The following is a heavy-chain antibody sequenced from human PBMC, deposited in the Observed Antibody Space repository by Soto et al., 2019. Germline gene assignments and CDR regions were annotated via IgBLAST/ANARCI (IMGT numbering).Heavy chain of an antibody. J-gene: IGHJ6*03. CDR3: ARDRLQYYDFWGDYYYMDV. Sequence: GSLRLSCAASGFPFSSYWMSWVRPAPGKGLEWVANIKQDGSEKYYVDSVKGRFTISRDNAKNSLYLQMNSLRAEDTAVYYCARDRLQYYDFWGDYYYMDVWGKGTTVTVSS. CDR1: GFPFSSYW. CDR2: IKQDGSEK. V-gene: IGHV3-7*01. D-gene: IGHD3-3*01.